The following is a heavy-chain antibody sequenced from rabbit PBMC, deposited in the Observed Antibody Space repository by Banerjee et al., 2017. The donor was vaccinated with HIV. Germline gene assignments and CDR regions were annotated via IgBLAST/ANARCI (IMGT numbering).Heavy chain of an antibody. V-gene: IGHV1S40*01. CDR3: ARDTGSGHYIDAYFDL. CDR1: GFDFSRGYD. D-gene: IGHD1-1*01. Sequence: QQLVESGGGLVKPGASLTLTCKASGFDFSRGYDMCWVRQAPGKGLEWIGCIDTGNLKASYASWAKDRFTTTKTSSTTVTLQMTSRTVADAAAYFCARDTGSGHYIDAYFDLWGPGTLVTVS. CDR2: IDTGNLKA. J-gene: IGHJ4*01.